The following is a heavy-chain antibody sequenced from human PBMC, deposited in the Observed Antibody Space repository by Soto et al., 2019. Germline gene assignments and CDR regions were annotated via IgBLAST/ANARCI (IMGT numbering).Heavy chain of an antibody. CDR3: TAPDSGWYYYYYYMDV. V-gene: IGHV3-15*01. CDR2: IKSKTDGGTT. D-gene: IGHD6-19*01. CDR1: GFTFSNAW. J-gene: IGHJ6*03. Sequence: GGSLRLSCAASGFTFSNAWMSWVRQAPGKGLEWVGRIKSKTDGGTTDYAAPVKGRFTISRDDSKNTLYLQMNSLKTEDTAVYYCTAPDSGWYYYYYYMDVWGKGTTVTVSS.